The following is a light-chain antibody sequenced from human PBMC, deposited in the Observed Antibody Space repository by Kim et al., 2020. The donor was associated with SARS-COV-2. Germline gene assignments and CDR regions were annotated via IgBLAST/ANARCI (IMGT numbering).Light chain of an antibody. V-gene: IGKV1-9*01. CDR1: QGISSY. CDR2: AAS. Sequence: DIQLTQSPSFLSASVGDRVTITCRASQGISSYLAWYQQKPGKAPKLLIYAASTLQSGVPSRFSGSGSGTEFTLTISSLQPEDFATYYCQQLNSYHPPFGQGTKVDIK. CDR3: QQLNSYHPP. J-gene: IGKJ1*01.